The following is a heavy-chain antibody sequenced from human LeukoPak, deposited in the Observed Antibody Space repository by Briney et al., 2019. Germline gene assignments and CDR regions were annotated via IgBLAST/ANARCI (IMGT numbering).Heavy chain of an antibody. CDR2: IRTTGDT. D-gene: IGHD3-22*01. Sequence: GVSLRLSCAVSGFTFNYYDMHWVRQAPGKRLEWVSAIRTTGDTHYPDSVKGRFAMSREDAKNSVHLQMNTLRAGDTAVYYCARGVSYYYDNSGHPGWYFDLWGRGTLVTVSS. J-gene: IGHJ2*01. CDR3: ARGVSYYYDNSGHPGWYFDL. CDR1: GFTFNYYD. V-gene: IGHV3-13*01.